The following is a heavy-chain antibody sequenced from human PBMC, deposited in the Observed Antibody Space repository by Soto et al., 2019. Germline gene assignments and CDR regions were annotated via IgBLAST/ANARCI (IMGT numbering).Heavy chain of an antibody. CDR2: ISAYNGNT. CDR1: GYTFTSYG. D-gene: IGHD2-2*01. V-gene: IGHV1-18*04. CDR3: ARPALFSPAAVSWASQYYYYYWRMHV. Sequence: GASVKVSCKASGYTFTSYGISWVRQAPGQGLEWMGWISAYNGNTNYAQKLQGRVTMTTDTSTSTAYMELRSLRSDDTAVYYCARPALFSPAAVSWASQYYYYYWRMHVWGQGTTVTVSS. J-gene: IGHJ6*02.